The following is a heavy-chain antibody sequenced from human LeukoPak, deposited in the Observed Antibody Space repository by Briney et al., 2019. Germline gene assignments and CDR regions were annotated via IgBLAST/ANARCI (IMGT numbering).Heavy chain of an antibody. CDR1: GFTFSNYA. D-gene: IGHD5-12*01. CDR2: ISSDGSNK. J-gene: IGHJ4*02. CDR3: ARSGGYYFDY. V-gene: IGHV3-30-3*01. Sequence: GGSLRLSCAASGFTFSNYAIHWVRQAPGKGLEWVAVISSDGSNKYYADSVKGRFTISRDNSKNTLHLQINSLRAEDTAVYYCARSGGYYFDYWGQGTLVTVSS.